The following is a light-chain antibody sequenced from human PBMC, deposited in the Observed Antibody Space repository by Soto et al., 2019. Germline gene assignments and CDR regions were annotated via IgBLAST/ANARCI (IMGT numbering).Light chain of an antibody. Sequence: QSALTQPASASGSPGQEITISCTGTSTDVGGYNYVSWYQQHPSKAPTRTIYDVRNRPSVGYHRFSGSKSGNTASLAISGLQAEDEADYYCSSYTSSSTPVVFGGGTKVTVL. CDR1: STDVGGYNY. V-gene: IGLV2-14*01. CDR2: DVR. J-gene: IGLJ2*01. CDR3: SSYTSSSTPVV.